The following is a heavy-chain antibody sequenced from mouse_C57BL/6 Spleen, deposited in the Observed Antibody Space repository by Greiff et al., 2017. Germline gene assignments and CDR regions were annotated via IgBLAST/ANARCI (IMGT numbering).Heavy chain of an antibody. Sequence: QVQLKESGAELARPGASVKLSCKASGYTFTSYGISWVKQRTGQGLEWIGEIYPRSGNTYYNEKFKGKATLTADKSSSTAYMELRSLTSEDSAVYFCARGDGSSDYWGQGTTLTVSS. CDR1: GYTFTSYG. J-gene: IGHJ2*01. V-gene: IGHV1-81*01. CDR3: ARGDGSSDY. CDR2: IYPRSGNT. D-gene: IGHD1-1*01.